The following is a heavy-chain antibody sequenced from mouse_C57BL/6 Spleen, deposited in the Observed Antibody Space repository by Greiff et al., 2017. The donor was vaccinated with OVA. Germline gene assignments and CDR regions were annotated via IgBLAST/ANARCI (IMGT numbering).Heavy chain of an antibody. CDR1: GFNIKDDY. V-gene: IGHV14-4*01. J-gene: IGHJ1*03. Sequence: VQLQQSGAELVRPGASVKLSCTASGFNIKDDYMPWVKQRPEQGLEWIGWIDTENGDTESASQFQGKATITAETSANTAYLQLSSLTSEDTAGYYCTTVYSYVWGTGTTVTVSS. CDR2: IDTENGDT. CDR3: TTVYSYV.